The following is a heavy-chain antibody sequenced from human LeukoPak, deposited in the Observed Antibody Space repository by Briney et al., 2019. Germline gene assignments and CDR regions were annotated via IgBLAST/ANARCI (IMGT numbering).Heavy chain of an antibody. J-gene: IGHJ3*02. CDR3: ARELFVHPQVVTDI. CDR1: GGSISSYY. V-gene: IGHV4-59*12. D-gene: IGHD2-21*02. CDR2: IYYSGST. Sequence: PSETLSLTCTVSGGSISSYYWSWIRQPPGKGVGWIGYIYYSGSTNYNPSLKSRVTTSVDTSKNQFSLKLSSVTAADTAVYYCARELFVHPQVVTDIWGQGTMVTVSS.